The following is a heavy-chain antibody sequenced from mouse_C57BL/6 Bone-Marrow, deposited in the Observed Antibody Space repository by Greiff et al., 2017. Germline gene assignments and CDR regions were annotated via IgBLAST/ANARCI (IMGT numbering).Heavy chain of an antibody. CDR2: INPSSGYT. CDR1: GYTFPSYW. D-gene: IGHD1-1*01. Sequence: VQLQQSGAELAKPGASVKLSCKASGYTFPSYWMHWVKQRPGQGLEWIGYINPSSGYTKYNQKFKDKATLTADKSSSTAYMQLSSLTYEDSAVYYCARSTTVERDWFAYWGQGTLVTVSA. CDR3: ARSTTVERDWFAY. J-gene: IGHJ3*01. V-gene: IGHV1-7*01.